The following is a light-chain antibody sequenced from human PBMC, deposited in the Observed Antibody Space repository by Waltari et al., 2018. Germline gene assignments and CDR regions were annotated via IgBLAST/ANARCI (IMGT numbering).Light chain of an antibody. J-gene: IGKJ4*01. V-gene: IGKV3-11*01. CDR2: DAS. CDR3: QQRRNWPLT. Sequence: EIVLTHSSATLSLSPADRATLSCRASHSVNWYLAWYQQRPGQAPRLLIYDASNRATGIPARFSGSGSETDFTLTISSLEPEDSAVYYCQQRRNWPLTCGGGTKVEIK. CDR1: HSVNWY.